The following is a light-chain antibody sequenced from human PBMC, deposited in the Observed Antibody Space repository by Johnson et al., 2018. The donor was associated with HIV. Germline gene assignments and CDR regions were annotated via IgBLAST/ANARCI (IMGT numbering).Light chain of an antibody. CDR2: ESN. CDR1: SSNIGKNS. V-gene: IGLV1-51*02. Sequence: QSVLTQPPSVSAAPGQKVTIPCSGSSSNIGKNSVSWYQQLPGTAPKLLIYESNKRPSGIPDRFSGSKSGTSATLGITGLQTGDEADYYCGTWDNGLSAYVFGTGTKVPGL. CDR3: GTWDNGLSAYV. J-gene: IGLJ1*01.